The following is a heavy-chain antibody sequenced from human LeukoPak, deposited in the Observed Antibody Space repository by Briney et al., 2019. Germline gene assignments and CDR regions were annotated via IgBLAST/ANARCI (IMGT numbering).Heavy chain of an antibody. Sequence: GGSLRLSCAASGFTFSLYAMNWVRQAPGKGLEWVSYIDSGSSDKHYTESVRGRFTISRDNAKKTLYLQMNSLRAEDTAVYYCARDTYEPGLIDFWGQGTLVCVSS. CDR3: ARDTYEPGLIDF. D-gene: IGHD3-3*01. V-gene: IGHV3-21*05. CDR2: IDSGSSDK. CDR1: GFTFSLYA. J-gene: IGHJ4*02.